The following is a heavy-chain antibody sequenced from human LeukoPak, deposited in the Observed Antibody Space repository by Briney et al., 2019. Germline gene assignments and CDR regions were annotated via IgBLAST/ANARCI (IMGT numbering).Heavy chain of an antibody. CDR1: GFTFSSYE. CDR3: AKGDNYKPLYFDN. D-gene: IGHD1-20*01. J-gene: IGHJ4*02. V-gene: IGHV3-48*03. Sequence: GGSLRLSCAASGFTFSSYEMNWVRQAPGKGLEWVSYISSSGSTIYYADSVKGRFTISSDNSKSTLFLQMNSLRDEDTAVYYCAKGDNYKPLYFDNWGQGSLVTVTA. CDR2: ISSSGSTI.